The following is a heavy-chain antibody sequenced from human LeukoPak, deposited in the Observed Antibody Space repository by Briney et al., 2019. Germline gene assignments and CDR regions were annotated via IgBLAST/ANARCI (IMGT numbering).Heavy chain of an antibody. CDR2: IKQDGSEK. Sequence: GGSLSLPCAASGFTFSSYWMSWVRQAPGKGLEWVANIKQDGSEKYYVDSVKGRFTISRDNAKNSLYLQMNSLRAEDTAVYYCARADYDFWSGYYTPYYYYYMDVWGKGTTVTVSS. CDR3: ARADYDFWSGYYTPYYYYYMDV. J-gene: IGHJ6*03. CDR1: GFTFSSYW. D-gene: IGHD3-3*01. V-gene: IGHV3-7*01.